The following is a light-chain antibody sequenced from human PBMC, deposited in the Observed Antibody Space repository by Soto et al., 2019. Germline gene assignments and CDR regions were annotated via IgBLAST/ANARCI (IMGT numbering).Light chain of an antibody. J-gene: IGLJ1*01. V-gene: IGLV3-21*02. CDR3: QVWDDSNGQQGV. CDR1: DLRSKS. CDR2: DDR. Sequence: SYELTQPPSVSVAPGQTARITCGGNDLRSKSVHWYQQKPGQAPALVFYDDRYRPSGIPERFSGSKSGNTATLTISRVEAGDEADYFCQVWDDSNGQQGVFGTGTKVTVL.